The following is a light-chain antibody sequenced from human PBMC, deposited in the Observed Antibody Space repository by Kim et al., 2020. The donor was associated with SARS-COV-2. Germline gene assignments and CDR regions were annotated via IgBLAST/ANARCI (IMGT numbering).Light chain of an antibody. V-gene: IGKV3-15*01. J-gene: IGKJ1*01. CDR3: QQYNNGPPWT. CDR2: GAS. Sequence: EIVMTQSPATLSVSPGERATLSCRASQSVSSNLACYQQKPGQAPRLLIYGASTRATGIPARFSGSGSGTEFTLTVSSRQSEDFAVYYCQQYNNGPPWTFGQGTKVEIK. CDR1: QSVSSN.